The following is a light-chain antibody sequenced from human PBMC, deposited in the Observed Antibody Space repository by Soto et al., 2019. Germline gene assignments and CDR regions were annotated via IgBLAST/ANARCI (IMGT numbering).Light chain of an antibody. V-gene: IGKV1-27*01. Sequence: DIQMTQSPSSLSASVGDRVTITCRASQGISNFLAWYQQKPGKVPKLLISAASTLQSGVPSRFSGSGSGTDFTLTITSLQPEDVATYYCQQYNNWWTFGQGTKVEIK. CDR2: AAS. J-gene: IGKJ1*01. CDR3: QQYNNWWT. CDR1: QGISNF.